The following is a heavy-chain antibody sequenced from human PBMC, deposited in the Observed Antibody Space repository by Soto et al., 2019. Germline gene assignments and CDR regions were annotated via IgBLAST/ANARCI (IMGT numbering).Heavy chain of an antibody. CDR3: ARSGDYTNYYYYYMDV. V-gene: IGHV4-59*08. J-gene: IGHJ6*03. CDR2: IYHSGST. D-gene: IGHD4-17*01. CDR1: GDSISNYY. Sequence: ASETLSLTCTVSGDSISNYYWSWIRQPPGKGLEWIGYIYHSGSTKYNPSLKSRVTISVAPSKNQFSLRLSSVTAADSAVYYCARSGDYTNYYYYYMDVWGKGTTVTV.